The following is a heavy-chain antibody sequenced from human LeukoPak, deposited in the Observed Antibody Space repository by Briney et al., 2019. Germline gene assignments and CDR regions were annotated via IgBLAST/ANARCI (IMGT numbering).Heavy chain of an antibody. CDR1: GGSFSGYY. J-gene: IGHJ4*02. CDR2: INHSGST. Sequence: SETLSLTCAVYGGSFSGYYRSWIRQPPGKGLEWIGEINHSGSTNYNPSLKSRVTISVDTSKNQFSLKLSSVTAADTAVYYCARSYGDYPGYYFGYWGQGTLVTVSS. D-gene: IGHD4-17*01. V-gene: IGHV4-34*01. CDR3: ARSYGDYPGYYFGY.